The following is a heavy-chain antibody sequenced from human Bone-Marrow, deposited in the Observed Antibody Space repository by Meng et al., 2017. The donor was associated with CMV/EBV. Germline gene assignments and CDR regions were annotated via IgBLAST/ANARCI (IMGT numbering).Heavy chain of an antibody. V-gene: IGHV4-34*01. D-gene: IGHD3-3*01. CDR2: INHSGST. Sequence: SETLSLTCAVYGGSFSGYYWSWIRQPPGKGLEWIGEINHSGSTNYNPSLKSRVTISVDTSKNQFSLKRSSVTAADTAVYYCARGENDFWSGYYRGPAKYNWFDPWGQGTLVTVSS. CDR1: GGSFSGYY. J-gene: IGHJ5*02. CDR3: ARGENDFWSGYYRGPAKYNWFDP.